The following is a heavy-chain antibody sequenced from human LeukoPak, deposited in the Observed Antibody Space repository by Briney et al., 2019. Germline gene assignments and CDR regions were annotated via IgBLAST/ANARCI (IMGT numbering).Heavy chain of an antibody. Sequence: KSGGSLRLSCAASGFTFSSYAMSWVRQAPGKGLEWVSSISSSSSYIYYADSVKGRFTISRDNAKNSLYLQMNSLRAEDTAVYYCARGDNSGWRNVYYFDYWGQGALVTVSS. CDR3: ARGDNSGWRNVYYFDY. D-gene: IGHD6-19*01. CDR1: GFTFSSYA. V-gene: IGHV3-21*01. J-gene: IGHJ4*02. CDR2: ISSSSSYI.